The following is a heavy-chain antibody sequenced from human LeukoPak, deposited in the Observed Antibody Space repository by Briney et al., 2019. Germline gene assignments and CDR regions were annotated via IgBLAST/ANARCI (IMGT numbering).Heavy chain of an antibody. J-gene: IGHJ4*02. Sequence: GRSLRLSCAASGFTFSDHQMDWVRQAPGKGLEWIGRIRNKVNSYTTESAASVKGRFIISRDDSRDSLYLQMNSLKIEDTAVYYCARLGLVRARNYLDYWGQGTLVTVSS. CDR3: ARLGLVRARNYLDY. CDR1: GFTFSDHQ. D-gene: IGHD1-26*01. V-gene: IGHV3-72*01. CDR2: IRNKVNSYTT.